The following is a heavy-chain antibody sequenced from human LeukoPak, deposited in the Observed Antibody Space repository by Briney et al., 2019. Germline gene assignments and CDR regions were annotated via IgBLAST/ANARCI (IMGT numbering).Heavy chain of an antibody. CDR2: ISSSTSYI. J-gene: IGHJ4*02. Sequence: GGSLRLYCAAYGFAFRSYSMDWVRHAPGKGLEWFSSISSSTSYIYYADSVQGRFTISRDNAKNSLYLQMNSLRTEETAVYYCARGLVRNDANWGQGTLVTVSS. CDR3: ARGLVRNDAN. V-gene: IGHV3-21*01. CDR1: GFAFRSYS.